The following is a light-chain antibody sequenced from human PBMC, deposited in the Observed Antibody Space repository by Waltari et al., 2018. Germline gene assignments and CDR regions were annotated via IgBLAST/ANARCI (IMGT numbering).Light chain of an antibody. CDR3: QQYGSSPLT. CDR1: QSVSSSY. V-gene: IGKV3-20*01. CDR2: GAS. Sequence: EIVLTQSPGTLSLSPGERATLSCRASQSVSSSYLAWYQQKPGQAPRPLIYGASSRATGIPDRFSGSRSGTDFTLTISRLGPEDFAVYYCQQYGSSPLTFGGGTKVEIK. J-gene: IGKJ4*01.